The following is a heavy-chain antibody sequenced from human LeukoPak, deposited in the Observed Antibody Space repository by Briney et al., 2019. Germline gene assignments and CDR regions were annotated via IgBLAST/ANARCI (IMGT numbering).Heavy chain of an antibody. CDR3: ARDSTWYPIDY. J-gene: IGHJ4*02. D-gene: IGHD6-13*01. CDR1: GFTFSDYY. V-gene: IGHV3-11*04. CDR2: ISSSGSTI. Sequence: GGSLRLSCAASGFTFSDYYMSWIRRAPGKGLEWVSYISSSGSTIYYADSVKGRFTISRDNAKNSLYLQMNSLRAEDTAVYYCARDSTWYPIDYWGPGTLVTVSS.